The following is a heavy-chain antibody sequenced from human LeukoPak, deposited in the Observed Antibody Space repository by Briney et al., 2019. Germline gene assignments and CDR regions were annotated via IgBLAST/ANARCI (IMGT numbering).Heavy chain of an antibody. V-gene: IGHV4-4*02. Sequence: SGTLSLTCGVSGGSISSSYWWSWVRQPPGKGLEWIGEIYHSGSTNYNPSLKRRVTISVEKSKNQFSLNLSSVTAADTAVYYCAKDGFERGDDTDYMDVWGKGTTVTVSS. CDR1: GGSISSSYW. CDR2: IYHSGST. D-gene: IGHD3-22*01. CDR3: AKDGFERGDDTDYMDV. J-gene: IGHJ6*03.